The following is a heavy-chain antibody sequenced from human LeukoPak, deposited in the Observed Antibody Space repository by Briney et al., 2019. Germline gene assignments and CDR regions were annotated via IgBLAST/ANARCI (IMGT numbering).Heavy chain of an antibody. CDR3: ARSTRYSSGFGTYYYYGMDV. CDR2: VYYSGST. J-gene: IGHJ6*02. V-gene: IGHV4-39*07. D-gene: IGHD6-19*01. Sequence: SETLSLTCTVSGGSISGSSYYWGWLRQPPGKGLEWIVNVYYSGSTNYNPSLKSRVTISVDKSKNQFSLKLSSVTAADTAVYYCARSTRYSSGFGTYYYYGMDVWGQGTTVTVSS. CDR1: GGSISGSSYY.